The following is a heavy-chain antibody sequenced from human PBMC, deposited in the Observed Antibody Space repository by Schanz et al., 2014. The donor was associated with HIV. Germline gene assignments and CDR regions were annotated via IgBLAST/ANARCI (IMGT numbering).Heavy chain of an antibody. J-gene: IGHJ4*02. V-gene: IGHV3-9*01. D-gene: IGHD3-10*01. Sequence: EVQLLESGGHLVQPGRSLRLSCAASGFTFTDYAMHWVRQVPGKGLEWVAGISWHGYTGGYADSVKGRFTISRDNARTSLYLQMNSLRAEDTAVYYCARVFGRTYGWPDYWGQGTLVTVSS. CDR3: ARVFGRTYGWPDY. CDR2: ISWHGYTG. CDR1: GFTFTDYA.